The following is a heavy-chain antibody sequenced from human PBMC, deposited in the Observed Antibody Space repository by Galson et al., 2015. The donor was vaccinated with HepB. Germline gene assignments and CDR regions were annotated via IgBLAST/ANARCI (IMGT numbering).Heavy chain of an antibody. D-gene: IGHD4-23*01. CDR1: GGSISSGDYY. CDR2: IYYSGST. CDR3: ASSPPTVVTPWDYYYYGMDV. J-gene: IGHJ6*02. Sequence: CTVSGGSISSGDYYWSWIRQHPGKGLEWIGYIYYSGSTYYNPSLKSRVTISVDTSKNQFSLKLSSVTAADTAVYYCASSPPTVVTPWDYYYYGMDVWGQGTTVTVSS. V-gene: IGHV4-31*03.